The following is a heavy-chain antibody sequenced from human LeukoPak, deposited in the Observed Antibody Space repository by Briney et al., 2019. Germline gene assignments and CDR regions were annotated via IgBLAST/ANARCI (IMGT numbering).Heavy chain of an antibody. CDR3: ARDGDTSGYTD. V-gene: IGHV3-7*01. CDR1: GFTLSLYW. CDR2: IKQDGSEK. Sequence: PGVSLRLSCEASGFTLSLYWMSWVRQAPGKGLEWVANIKQDGSEKYYVDSVKGRFTISRDNAKNSLYLQMNSLRADDTAVYYCARDGDTSGYTDWGQGTLVTVSS. J-gene: IGHJ4*02. D-gene: IGHD3-22*01.